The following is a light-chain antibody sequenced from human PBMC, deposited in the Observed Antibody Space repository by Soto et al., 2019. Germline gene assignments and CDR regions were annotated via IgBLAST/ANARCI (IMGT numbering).Light chain of an antibody. CDR3: AAWDDSLNGVV. Sequence: QSVLTQPPSVSEAPRQRVTISCSGSSSNIGNNAVNWYQQLPGKAPKLLIYYDDLLPSGVSDRFSGSKSGTSASLAISGLQSEDEADYYCAAWDDSLNGVVFGGGTKGTVL. CDR2: YDD. CDR1: SSNIGNNA. J-gene: IGLJ2*01. V-gene: IGLV1-36*01.